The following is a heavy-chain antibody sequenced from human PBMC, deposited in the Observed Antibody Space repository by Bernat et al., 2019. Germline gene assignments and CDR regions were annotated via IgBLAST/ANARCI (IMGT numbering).Heavy chain of an antibody. J-gene: IGHJ4*02. Sequence: QVQLQESGPGLVKPSETLSLSCVVSGFSITSGYSWGWVRQPPGKGLEWIASFYLSESTYYNAALKSRVTISVDKSKNLFSLKMDSVTAADTAIYYCARMKPLGRTVDYFQYWGKGTLVTVSS. CDR3: ARMKPLGRTVDYFQY. CDR2: FYLSEST. V-gene: IGHV4-38-2*01. D-gene: IGHD4-11*01. CDR1: GFSITSGYS.